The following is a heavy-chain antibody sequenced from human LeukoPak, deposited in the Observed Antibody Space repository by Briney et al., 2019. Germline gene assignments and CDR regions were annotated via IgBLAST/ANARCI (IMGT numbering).Heavy chain of an antibody. CDR1: GFTFSSYD. J-gene: IGHJ3*02. V-gene: IGHV3-23*01. Sequence: GGSLRLSCAASGFTFSSYDMSWVRQAPGKGLEWVSAISGSGGSTYYADSVKGRFTISRDNSKNTLYLQMNSLRAEDTAVYYCAKGSRWYYDFWSGYYNDAFDIWGQGTMVTVSS. CDR2: ISGSGGST. D-gene: IGHD3-3*01. CDR3: AKGSRWYYDFWSGYYNDAFDI.